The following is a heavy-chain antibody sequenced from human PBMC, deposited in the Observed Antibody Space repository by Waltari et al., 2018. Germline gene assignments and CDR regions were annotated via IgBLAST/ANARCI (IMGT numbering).Heavy chain of an antibody. Sequence: QVQLVQSGAEVKKPGASVKVSCKASGYTFTGYYMHWVRQAPGQGLEWMGRINPNIGGTNYAQKFQGRVTMTRDTSISTAYMELSRLRSDDTAVYYCARGLSDDAPVGDYWGQGTLVTVSS. D-gene: IGHD3-16*01. V-gene: IGHV1-2*06. CDR1: GYTFTGYY. CDR3: ARGLSDDAPVGDY. J-gene: IGHJ4*02. CDR2: INPNIGGT.